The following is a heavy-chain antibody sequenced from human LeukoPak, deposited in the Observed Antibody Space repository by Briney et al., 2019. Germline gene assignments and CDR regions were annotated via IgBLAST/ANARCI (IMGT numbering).Heavy chain of an antibody. CDR3: ARSVLAAGSSV. D-gene: IGHD6-13*01. CDR2: ISAYNGNT. Sequence: ASVKVSCKASGYTFTSYGISWVRQAPGQGLEWMGWISAYNGNTNYAQKLQGRVTMTTDTSTSTAHMELRSLRSDDTAVYYCARSVLAAGSSVWGQGTMVTVSS. CDR1: GYTFTSYG. J-gene: IGHJ3*01. V-gene: IGHV1-18*01.